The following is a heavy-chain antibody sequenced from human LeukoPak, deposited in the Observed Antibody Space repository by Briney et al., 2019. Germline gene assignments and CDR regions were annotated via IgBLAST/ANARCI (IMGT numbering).Heavy chain of an antibody. D-gene: IGHD3-10*01. V-gene: IGHV4-39*01. Sequence: SETLSLTCTVSGRSISSSSYYWGWIRQPPGKGLEWIGSIYYSGSTYYNPSLKSRVTISVDTSKNQFSLKLSSVTAADTAVCYCATSKIQLWAFDYWGQGTLVTVSS. CDR2: IYYSGST. J-gene: IGHJ4*02. CDR1: GRSISSSSYY. CDR3: ATSKIQLWAFDY.